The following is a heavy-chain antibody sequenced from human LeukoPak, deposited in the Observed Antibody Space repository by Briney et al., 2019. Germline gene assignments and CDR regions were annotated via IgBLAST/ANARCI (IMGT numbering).Heavy chain of an antibody. V-gene: IGHV3-23*01. J-gene: IGHJ1*01. CDR2: ISGSGGST. CDR1: RFTFSSYS. D-gene: IGHD1-26*01. CDR3: AKGVGAHQLEYFQH. Sequence: PGGSLRLSCAASRFTFSSYSMNWVRQAPGKGLEWVSAISGSGGSTYYADSVKGRFTISRDNSKNTLYLQMNSLRAEDTAVYYCAKGVGAHQLEYFQHWGQGTLVTVSS.